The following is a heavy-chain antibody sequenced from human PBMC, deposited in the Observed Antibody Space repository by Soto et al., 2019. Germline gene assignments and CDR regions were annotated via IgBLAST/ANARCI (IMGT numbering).Heavy chain of an antibody. CDR1: GYSISSGYY. J-gene: IGHJ4*02. Sequence: SETLSLTCAVSGYSISSGYYWGWIRQPPGKGLEWIGSIYHSGSTYYNPSLKSRVTISVDTSKNQFSLKLSSVTAADTAVYYCARGTSFGELLPFDYWGQGTLVTVSS. CDR3: ARGTSFGELLPFDY. CDR2: IYHSGST. D-gene: IGHD3-10*01. V-gene: IGHV4-38-2*01.